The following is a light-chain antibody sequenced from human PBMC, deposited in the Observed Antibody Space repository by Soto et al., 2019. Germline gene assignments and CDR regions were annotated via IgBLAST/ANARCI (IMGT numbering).Light chain of an antibody. V-gene: IGLV2-14*03. J-gene: IGLJ2*01. CDR2: DVN. Sequence: QSALTQPASVSGSPGQSITISCTVTSSDICAYNFDSWYQQHPGKAPKLMLYDVNIRTSGVSNRFSCSKSGNTASLPISALQADDEADYYCTSSTTSTTNVFGGGTKLTVL. CDR3: TSSTTSTTNV. CDR1: SSDICAYNF.